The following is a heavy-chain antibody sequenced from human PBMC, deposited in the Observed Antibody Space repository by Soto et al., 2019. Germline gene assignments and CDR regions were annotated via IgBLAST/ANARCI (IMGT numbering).Heavy chain of an antibody. Sequence: QITLKESGPTLVKPTQTLTLTCTFSGFSLNTGGLGVGWIRQPPGKALEWLALLYWDNDKRYSPSLMSRLPITKDTSKNQVVLTMTNMDPVDAATYYCVHSRCGGDCLQSYSSHYYYGMDVWGQGTTVTVSS. CDR2: LYWDNDK. D-gene: IGHD2-21*02. J-gene: IGHJ6*02. CDR1: GFSLNTGGLG. V-gene: IGHV2-5*02. CDR3: VHSRCGGDCLQSYSSHYYYGMDV.